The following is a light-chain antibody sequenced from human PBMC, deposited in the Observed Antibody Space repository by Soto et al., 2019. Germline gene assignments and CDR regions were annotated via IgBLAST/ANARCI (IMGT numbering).Light chain of an antibody. CDR3: QRYNDFQYI. CDR2: KAI. V-gene: IGKV1-5*03. J-gene: IGKJ2*01. Sequence: DIQMTQSPSTLSASVGDRVTITCRASQSISTWLAWYQQKPGKAPKLLIYKAINLQSGVPSRFSGSGSGTEFSLTISSLHPDDFATYYCQRYNDFQYIFGLGTKLEMK. CDR1: QSISTW.